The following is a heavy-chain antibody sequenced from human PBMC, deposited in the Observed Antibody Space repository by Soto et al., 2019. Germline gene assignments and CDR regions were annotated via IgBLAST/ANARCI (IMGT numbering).Heavy chain of an antibody. J-gene: IGHJ4*02. CDR2: ISFTGST. CDR3: ARRTLQRGFSGYGGTRGFDY. Sequence: QLQLQESGPGLVKPSETLSLTCSVSGDSVISSPYYWGWIRQPPGKGLEWIATISFTGSTYYNPSLKSRFTISVDSSNNQFSLKLSSVTAADTAVYYCARRTLQRGFSGYGGTRGFDYWGQGTLVTVSS. V-gene: IGHV4-39*01. CDR1: GDSVISSPYY. D-gene: IGHD5-12*01.